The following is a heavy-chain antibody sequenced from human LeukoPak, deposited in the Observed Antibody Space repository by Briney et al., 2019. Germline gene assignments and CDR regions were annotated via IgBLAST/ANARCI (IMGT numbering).Heavy chain of an antibody. CDR1: GFIVSHNY. CDR2: IYIDGTT. J-gene: IGHJ4*02. D-gene: IGHD6-13*01. Sequence: GGSLRLSCAASGFIVSHNYMTWVRQALGKGLEWISVIYIDGTTYYADSVKGRFTISRDQANNTLYLQMNTLRDEDTAVYYCARGPRYSFYWGQGTLVSVSS. CDR3: ARGPRYSFY. V-gene: IGHV3-53*01.